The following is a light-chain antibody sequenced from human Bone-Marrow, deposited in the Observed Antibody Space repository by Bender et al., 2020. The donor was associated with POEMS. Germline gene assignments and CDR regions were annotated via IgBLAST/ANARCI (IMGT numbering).Light chain of an antibody. CDR2: SSH. CDR1: SSNIGAHA. V-gene: IGLV1-44*01. J-gene: IGLJ3*02. CDR3: AVWDDSLNGWV. Sequence: QSVLTQPPSASGTPGQRVTISCSGGSSNIGAHAVNWYQHLPGTAPKLLIYSSHRRPSEVPDRFSVSRYGTSASLAISGLQSEDEDDYYCAVWDDSLNGWVFGGGTKLTVL.